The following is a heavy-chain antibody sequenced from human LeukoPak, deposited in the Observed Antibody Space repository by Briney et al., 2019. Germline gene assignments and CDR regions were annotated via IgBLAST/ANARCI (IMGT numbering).Heavy chain of an antibody. CDR3: ARLTRLSTSPDRYYLDY. D-gene: IGHD6-6*01. V-gene: IGHV4-4*09. J-gene: IGHJ4*02. Sequence: SETLSLTCTVSGDSISSCYWSWIRQPPGKGLEWIGYIYTSGGTNYIPSLKGRVTISIDTSKNQFSLKLSSVTAADSAVYYCARLTRLSTSPDRYYLDYWGQGTLVTVSS. CDR2: IYTSGGT. CDR1: GDSISSCY.